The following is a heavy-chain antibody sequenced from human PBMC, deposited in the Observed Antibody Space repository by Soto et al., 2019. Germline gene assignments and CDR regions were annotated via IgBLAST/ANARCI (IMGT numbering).Heavy chain of an antibody. CDR1: GGCISSSSYY. CDR2: IYYSGST. CDR3: ASRFWSDAFYI. Sequence: QLQLQESGPGLVKPSETLSLTCTVSGGCISSSSYYWGWIRQPPGKGLEGIGSIYYSGSTYYNPSLKRRVTISEDTSKNQCSLKLSSVTAADTAVYYCASRFWSDAFYIWGQGTMVTVSS. D-gene: IGHD3-3*01. J-gene: IGHJ3*02. V-gene: IGHV4-39*01.